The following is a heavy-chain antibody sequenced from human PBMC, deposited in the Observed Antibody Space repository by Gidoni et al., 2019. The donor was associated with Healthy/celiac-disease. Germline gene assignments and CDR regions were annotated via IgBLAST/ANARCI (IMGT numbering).Heavy chain of an antibody. D-gene: IGHD3-22*01. J-gene: IGHJ4*02. V-gene: IGHV3-72*01. Sequence: EVQLVESGGGLVQPGGSLRLSCAASGFTFSDHYMDGVRQAPGKGLEWVGRTRNKANSYTTEYAASVKGRFTISRDDSKNSLYLQMNSLKTEDTAVYYCARAPTYYYDSSGYDYFDYWGQGTLVTVSS. CDR3: ARAPTYYYDSSGYDYFDY. CDR2: TRNKANSYTT. CDR1: GFTFSDHY.